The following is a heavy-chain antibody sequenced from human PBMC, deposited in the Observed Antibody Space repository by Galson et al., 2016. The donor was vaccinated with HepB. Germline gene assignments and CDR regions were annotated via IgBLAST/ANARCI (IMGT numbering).Heavy chain of an antibody. V-gene: IGHV4-39*01. J-gene: IGHJ5*02. D-gene: IGHD4-23*01. Sequence: ETLSPTCTVSGGSISSSSCYWGWIRQPPGKGLEWIGRIHSSGSTYYNPSLKSRVTISIDTSQNQFSLKLKSVTAADTAVYYGARRVSTLTQNWFDPWGQGTLVTVSS. CDR1: GGSISSSSCY. CDR2: IHSSGST. CDR3: ARRVSTLTQNWFDP.